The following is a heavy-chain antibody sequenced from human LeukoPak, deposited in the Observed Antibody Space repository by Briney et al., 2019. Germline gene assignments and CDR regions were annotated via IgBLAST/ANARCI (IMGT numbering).Heavy chain of an antibody. CDR3: AKDPKWFGELLSGYFDY. Sequence: PGGSLRLSCAASGFTFSSYGMHWVRQAPGKGLEWVAVISYDGSNKYYADSVKGRFTISRDNSKNTLYLQMNSLRAEDTAVYYCAKDPKWFGELLSGYFDYWGQGTLVTVSS. D-gene: IGHD3-10*01. CDR2: ISYDGSNK. J-gene: IGHJ4*02. V-gene: IGHV3-30*18. CDR1: GFTFSSYG.